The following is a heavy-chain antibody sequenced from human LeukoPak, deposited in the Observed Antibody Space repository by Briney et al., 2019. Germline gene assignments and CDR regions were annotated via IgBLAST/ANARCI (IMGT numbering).Heavy chain of an antibody. J-gene: IGHJ4*02. CDR1: GFTFSSYW. CDR2: INSDGSST. CDR3: AKGVVVAPDVTPFDY. D-gene: IGHD2-2*01. V-gene: IGHV3-74*01. Sequence: HAGGSLRLSCAASGFTFSSYWMHWVRQAPGKGLVWVSRINSDGSSTSYADSVKGRFTISRDNSKNTLYLQMNSLRAEDTAVYYCAKGVVVAPDVTPFDYWGQGTLVTVSS.